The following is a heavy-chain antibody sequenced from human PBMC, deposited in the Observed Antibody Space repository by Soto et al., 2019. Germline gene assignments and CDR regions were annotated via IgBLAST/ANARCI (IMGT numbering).Heavy chain of an antibody. J-gene: IGHJ4*02. CDR3: ARVDYYDSSGYYYGYYFDY. V-gene: IGHV4-31*03. CDR1: GGSISSGGYY. CDR2: IYYSGST. Sequence: PSETLSLTCTVSGGSISSGGYYWSWIRQHPGKGLEWIGYIYYSGSTYYNPSLKGRVTISVDTSKNQFSLKLSSVTAADTAVYYCARVDYYDSSGYYYGYYFDYWGQGTLVTVSS. D-gene: IGHD3-22*01.